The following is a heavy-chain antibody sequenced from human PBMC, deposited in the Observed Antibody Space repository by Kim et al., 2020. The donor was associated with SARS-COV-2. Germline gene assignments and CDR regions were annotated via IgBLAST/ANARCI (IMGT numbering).Heavy chain of an antibody. J-gene: IGHJ3*01. CDR2: VSVSGDRE. CDR1: GFTFTSHD. CDR3: VRQVAGSNFDF. D-gene: IGHD3-10*01. V-gene: IGHV3-23*01. Sequence: GGSLRLSCGASGFTFTSHDLQWVRQAPGKGPEWISGVSVSGDREFYAESVKGRFTISRDNSKNTVYLQLNILRAEDTAIYYFVRQVAGSNFDFLGQGTM.